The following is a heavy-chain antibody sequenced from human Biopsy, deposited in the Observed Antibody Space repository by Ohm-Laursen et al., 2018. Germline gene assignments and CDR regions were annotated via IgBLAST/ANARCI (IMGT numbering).Heavy chain of an antibody. CDR1: GVSINTGGYY. D-gene: IGHD3-16*01. CDR3: TRAGGGKIYGL. CDR2: IHYSGNT. Sequence: SQTLSLTCTVSGVSINTGGYYWTWIRQHPGTGLEWIGYIHYSGNTLYNPSLKSRLTISVDTSRNQFSLKLTSVTAADTALYYCTRAGGGKIYGLWGQGTLVTVP. J-gene: IGHJ4*02. V-gene: IGHV4-31*03.